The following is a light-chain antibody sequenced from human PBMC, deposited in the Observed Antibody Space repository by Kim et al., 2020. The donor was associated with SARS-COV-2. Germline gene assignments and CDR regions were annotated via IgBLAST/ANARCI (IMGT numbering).Light chain of an antibody. J-gene: IGKJ2*01. V-gene: IGKV3-20*01. CDR2: GAS. CDR3: QQYGSSPYS. Sequence: SLSPGERATLSCRASQSGSSYLAWYQQKPGQAPRLLIYGASSRATGIPDRFSGSGSGTDFTLTISRLEPEDFAVYYCQQYGSSPYSFGQGTKLEI. CDR1: QSGSSY.